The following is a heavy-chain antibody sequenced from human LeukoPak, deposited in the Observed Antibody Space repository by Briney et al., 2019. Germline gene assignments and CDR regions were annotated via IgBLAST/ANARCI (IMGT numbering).Heavy chain of an antibody. D-gene: IGHD3-10*01. CDR2: ISYDGSNK. Sequence: PGRSLRLSCAASGFTFSSYAMHWVRQAPGKGLEWVAVISYDGSNKFYADSVKGRFTISRDNSKNTLYLQMSSLRAEDTAMYYCVKDHVSYFKNWFDPWGQGTLVTVSS. V-gene: IGHV3-30*14. CDR3: VKDHVSYFKNWFDP. CDR1: GFTFSSYA. J-gene: IGHJ5*02.